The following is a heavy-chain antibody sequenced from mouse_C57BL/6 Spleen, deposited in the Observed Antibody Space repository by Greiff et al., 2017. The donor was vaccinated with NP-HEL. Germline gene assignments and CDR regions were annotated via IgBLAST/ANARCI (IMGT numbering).Heavy chain of an antibody. CDR2: FYPGSGSI. Sequence: VQLQQSGAELVKPGASVKLSCKASGYTFTEYTIHWVKQRSGQGLEWIGWFYPGSGSIKYNEKFKDKATLTADKSSSTVYMELSRLTSEDSAVYCCARNEEGSYDYDVEMDYWGQGASVTVAS. V-gene: IGHV1-62-2*01. CDR3: ARNEEGSYDYDVEMDY. D-gene: IGHD2-4*01. J-gene: IGHJ4*01. CDR1: GYTFTEYT.